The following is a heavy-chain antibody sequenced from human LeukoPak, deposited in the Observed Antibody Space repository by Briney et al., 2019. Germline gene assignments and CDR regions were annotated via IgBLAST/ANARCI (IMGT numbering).Heavy chain of an antibody. D-gene: IGHD4-17*01. CDR3: ARVGNDYGAYYFDY. V-gene: IGHV4-59*01. J-gene: IGHJ4*02. CDR2: IYYSGST. CDR1: GGSFSGYY. Sequence: SETLSLTCAVYGGSFSGYYWSWIRQPPGKGLEWIGYIYYSGSTNYNPSLKSRVTISVDTSKNQFSLKLSSVTAADTAVYYCARVGNDYGAYYFDYWGQGTLVTVSS.